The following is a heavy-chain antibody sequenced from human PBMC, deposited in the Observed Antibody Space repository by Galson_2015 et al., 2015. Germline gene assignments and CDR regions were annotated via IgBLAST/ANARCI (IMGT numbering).Heavy chain of an antibody. CDR3: ARRNALTPRVGWFDP. D-gene: IGHD1-14*01. Sequence: QSGAEEKKPGESLKISCKASGSSFPRYWIAWVRQMPGKGLEWMGIIFPGDSDTRYRPSFQGRVTISADRSTSTAYLQWSSLKASDTAMYYCARRNALTPRVGWFDPWGQGTMVTVSS. CDR2: IFPGDSDT. CDR1: GSSFPRYW. V-gene: IGHV5-51*03. J-gene: IGHJ5*02.